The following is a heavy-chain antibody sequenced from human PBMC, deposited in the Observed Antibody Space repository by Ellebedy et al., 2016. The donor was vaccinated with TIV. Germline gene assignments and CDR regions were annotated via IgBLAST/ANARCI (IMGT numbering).Heavy chain of an antibody. CDR3: ARDLAVAGQKYYYGMDV. CDR2: INSDGSST. CDR1: GFTFSSYW. J-gene: IGHJ6*02. V-gene: IGHV3-74*01. D-gene: IGHD6-19*01. Sequence: GGSLRLSXAASGFTFSSYWMHWVRQAPGKGLVWVSRINSDGSSTSYADSVKGRFTIPRDNAKNTLYLQMNSLRAEDTAVYYCARDLAVAGQKYYYGMDVWGQGTTVTVSS.